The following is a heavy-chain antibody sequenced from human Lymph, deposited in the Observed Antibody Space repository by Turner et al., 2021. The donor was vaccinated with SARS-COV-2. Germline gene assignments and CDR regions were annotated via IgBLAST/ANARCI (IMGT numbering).Heavy chain of an antibody. CDR1: GFTFSSYG. CDR2: IGYDASNK. J-gene: IGHJ4*02. D-gene: IGHD1-26*01. CDR3: ARDGAVGATTGLDY. V-gene: IGHV3-33*01. Sequence: QVQRVESGGGEVQPGRSLTFSCAASGFTFSSYGIHWVRQAPGKGLEGVAVIGYDASNKYYADSVKGRFTISRDNSKNTVYLQMNSLRAEDTAVYYCARDGAVGATTGLDYWGQGTLVTVSS.